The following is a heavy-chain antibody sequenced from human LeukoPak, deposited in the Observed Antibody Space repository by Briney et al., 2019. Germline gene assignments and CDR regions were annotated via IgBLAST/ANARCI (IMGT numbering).Heavy chain of an antibody. V-gene: IGHV4-59*08. J-gene: IGHJ4*02. CDR3: ARHTPNYYDSSGYSPPPLDY. CDR1: GGSISSYY. CDR2: IYYSGST. D-gene: IGHD3-22*01. Sequence: PSETLSLTCTVSGGSISSYYWSWIRQPPGKGLEWIGYIYYSGSTNYNPSLKSRVTISVGTSKNQFSLKLSSVTAADTAVYYCARHTPNYYDSSGYSPPPLDYWGQGTLVTVS.